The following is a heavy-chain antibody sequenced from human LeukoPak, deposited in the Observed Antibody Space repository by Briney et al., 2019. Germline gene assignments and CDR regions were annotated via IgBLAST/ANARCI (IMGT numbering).Heavy chain of an antibody. J-gene: IGHJ6*02. CDR3: ARRDGEGGSGSHYYYYGMDV. D-gene: IGHD3-10*01. V-gene: IGHV5-51*01. CDR1: GYSFTSYW. Sequence: GESLKISCKGSGYSFTSYWIGWVRQMPGKGLEWMGIIYPGDSDTRYSPSFQGQVTISADKSISTAYLQWSSLKASDTAMYYCARRDGEGGSGSHYYYYGMDVWGQGTTVTVSS. CDR2: IYPGDSDT.